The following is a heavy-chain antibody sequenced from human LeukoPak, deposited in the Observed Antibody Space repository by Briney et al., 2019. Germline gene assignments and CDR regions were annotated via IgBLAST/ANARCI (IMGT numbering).Heavy chain of an antibody. V-gene: IGHV4-38-2*02. J-gene: IGHJ5*02. CDR2: IYHSGST. Sequence: SETLSLTCTVSGYSISSGYYWGWIRQPTGKGLEWIGSIYHSGSTYYNPSLKSRVTIPVDTSKNQSSLKLSSVTAADTAVYYCARDSGTTGEVKFDPWGQGTLVTVSS. D-gene: IGHD1-7*01. CDR1: GYSISSGYY. CDR3: ARDSGTTGEVKFDP.